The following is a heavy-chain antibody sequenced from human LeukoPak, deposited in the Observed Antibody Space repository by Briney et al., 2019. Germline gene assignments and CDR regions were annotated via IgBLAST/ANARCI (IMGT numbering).Heavy chain of an antibody. CDR1: GGSISSYY. D-gene: IGHD4-11*01. J-gene: IGHJ3*02. CDR2: IYTSGST. CDR3: ARHGPNSSNYARFAFDI. Sequence: SETLSLTCTVSGGSISSYYWSWIRQPAGKGLEWIGRIYTSGSTNYNPSLKSRVTMSVDTSKNQFSLKLSSVTAADTAVYYCARHGPNSSNYARFAFDIWGQGTMVTVSS. V-gene: IGHV4-4*07.